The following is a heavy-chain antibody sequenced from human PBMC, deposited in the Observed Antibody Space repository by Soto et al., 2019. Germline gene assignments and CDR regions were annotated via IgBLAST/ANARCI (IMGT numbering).Heavy chain of an antibody. CDR1: AFTFTKYA. D-gene: IGHD2-8*01. J-gene: IGHJ4*02. CDR3: ARGKWSSPEDY. CDR2: ISGGGGST. V-gene: IGHV3-23*01. Sequence: EVQLLESGGGLVQPGGSLRLSCAASAFTFTKYAMTWVRQAPGKGLEWVSAISGGGGSTYYADSVKGRFIISRDNSKNTLYLQMNSLRAEDTAVYYCARGKWSSPEDYWGQGTLVTVSS.